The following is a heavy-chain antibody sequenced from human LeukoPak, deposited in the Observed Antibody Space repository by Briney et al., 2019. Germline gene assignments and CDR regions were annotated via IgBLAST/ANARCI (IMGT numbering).Heavy chain of an antibody. CDR3: ARDTFEPLVIDF. D-gene: IGHD6-13*01. CDR1: GFSFRRYA. Sequence: GGSLRLSCAASGFSFRRYAMNWVRQAPGKGLEWVAYVNAESTDILYADSVRDRFTISRDNAKNSLYLQMNSLRAEDRGVYYCARDTFEPLVIDFWGQGTLVTVSS. J-gene: IGHJ4*02. V-gene: IGHV3-21*05. CDR2: VNAESTDI.